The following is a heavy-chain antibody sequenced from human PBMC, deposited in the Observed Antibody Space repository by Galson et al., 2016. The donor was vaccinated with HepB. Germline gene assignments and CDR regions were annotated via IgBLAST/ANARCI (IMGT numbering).Heavy chain of an antibody. CDR3: AHRIATSGRGPVDY. CDR2: IYWPDEE. J-gene: IGHJ4*02. D-gene: IGHD6-13*01. V-gene: IGHV2-5*01. Sequence: PALVKPTQTLTLTCTFSGFSLRTSAVGVGWIRQPPGRALEWRALIYWPDEEGYSPSLMSRLTISKDTSKNQVVLTMTNMDPVDTATYYCAHRIATSGRGPVDYWGQGSLVTVST. CDR1: GFSLRTSAVG.